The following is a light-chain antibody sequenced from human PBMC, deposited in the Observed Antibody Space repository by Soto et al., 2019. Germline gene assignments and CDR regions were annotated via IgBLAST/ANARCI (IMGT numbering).Light chain of an antibody. V-gene: IGLV2-14*01. CDR2: DVS. Sequence: QSVLTQPVSVSGSPGQSITISCTGTSSDVGGYNYVSWYQQHPGKASKLMIYDVSNRPSGVSNRFSGSKSGNTASLTISGLQAEDEADYYCSSYTSSSTLYVFGTGTKVPVL. CDR3: SSYTSSSTLYV. CDR1: SSDVGGYNY. J-gene: IGLJ1*01.